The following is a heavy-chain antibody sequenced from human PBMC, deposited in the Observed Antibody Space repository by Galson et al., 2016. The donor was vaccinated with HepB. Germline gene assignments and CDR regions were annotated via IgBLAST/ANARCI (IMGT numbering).Heavy chain of an antibody. D-gene: IGHD1-26*01. V-gene: IGHV6-1*01. Sequence: CAISGDSVSSNSAAWNWIRQSPSRGLEWLGRTYYRSKWFNDYEESVKGRITINPDASKNQFSLQLNSVTPEDTAVYYCARDSGWQYRYSGSYLGWFDPWGQGTLVIVSS. J-gene: IGHJ5*02. CDR2: TYYRSKWFN. CDR1: GDSVSSNSAA. CDR3: ARDSGWQYRYSGSYLGWFDP.